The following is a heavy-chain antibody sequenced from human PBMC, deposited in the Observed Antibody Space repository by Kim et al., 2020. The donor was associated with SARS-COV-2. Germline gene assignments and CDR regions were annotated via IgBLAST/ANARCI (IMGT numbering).Heavy chain of an antibody. J-gene: IGHJ4*02. CDR1: GFTFSSYA. V-gene: IGHV3-30*04. CDR3: AREAGSPTGPFDY. Sequence: GGSLRLSCAASGFTFSSYAMHWVRQAPGKGLEWVAVISYDGSNKYYADSVKGRFTISRDNSKNTLYLQMNSLRAEDTAVYYCAREAGSPTGPFDYWGQGT. CDR2: ISYDGSNK. D-gene: IGHD2-15*01.